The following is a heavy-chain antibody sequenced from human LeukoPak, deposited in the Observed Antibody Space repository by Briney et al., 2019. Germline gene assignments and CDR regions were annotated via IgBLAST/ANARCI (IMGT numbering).Heavy chain of an antibody. V-gene: IGHV3-48*01. Sequence: GGSLRLSCAASGFTFSSYSMNWVRQAPGKGLEWVSYISSSSSTIYYADSVKGRFTISRDNAKNSLYLQMNSLRPEDTAVYYCASGLVGATPSRTFDYWGQGTLVTVSS. CDR3: ASGLVGATPSRTFDY. D-gene: IGHD1-26*01. CDR2: ISSSSSTI. J-gene: IGHJ4*02. CDR1: GFTFSSYS.